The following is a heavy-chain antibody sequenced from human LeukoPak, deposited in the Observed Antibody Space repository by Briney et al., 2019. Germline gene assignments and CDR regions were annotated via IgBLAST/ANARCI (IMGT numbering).Heavy chain of an antibody. D-gene: IGHD3-22*01. CDR2: ITWGRDNL. J-gene: IGHJ3*02. V-gene: IGHV3-9*01. CDR3: AKSAPSSGRYGGTFDI. Sequence: GGSLRLSCAVSGFIFDDYAMHWVRQAPGKGLEWVSGITWGRDNLAYAASVKGRFTISRDNRKNSLYLQMNSLRAEDTALYYCAKSAPSSGRYGGTFDIWGQGTMVTVSS. CDR1: GFIFDDYA.